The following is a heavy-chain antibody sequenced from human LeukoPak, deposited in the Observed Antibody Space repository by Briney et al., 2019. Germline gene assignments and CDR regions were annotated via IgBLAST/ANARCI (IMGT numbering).Heavy chain of an antibody. CDR2: IYTSGST. Sequence: PSETLSLTCTVSGGSISSYYWSWIRQPAGKGLEWIGRIYTSGSTNYNPSLKSRVTISVDKSKNQFSLKLSSVTAADTAVYYCARVGGSYTPKHMDVWGKGTTVTVSS. J-gene: IGHJ6*03. CDR3: ARVGGSYTPKHMDV. CDR1: GGSISSYY. V-gene: IGHV4-4*07. D-gene: IGHD1-26*01.